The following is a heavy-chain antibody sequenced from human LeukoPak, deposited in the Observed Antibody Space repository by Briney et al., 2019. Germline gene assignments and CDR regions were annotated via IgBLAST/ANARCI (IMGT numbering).Heavy chain of an antibody. CDR2: IKEEGSQT. CDR3: AIAPRNYDILTGYYYNYYMDV. D-gene: IGHD3-9*01. Sequence: GGSQTLSCAPSGFILSIYWVRWARHARGKWRGCLVKIKEEGSQTFHRDCVKGRFPLSRENAKNSVYLKMHRLRVEDAAVFYSAIAPRNYDILTGYYYNYYMDVWGKGSTVSVSS. V-gene: IGHV3-7*01. J-gene: IGHJ6*03. CDR1: GFILSIYW.